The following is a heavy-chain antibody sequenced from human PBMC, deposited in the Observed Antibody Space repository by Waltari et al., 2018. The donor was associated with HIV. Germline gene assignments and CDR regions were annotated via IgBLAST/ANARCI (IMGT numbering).Heavy chain of an antibody. CDR1: GFPVRRSW. D-gene: IGHD3-10*01. CDR3: ARGQYYSMDV. J-gene: IGHJ6*02. Sequence: EVQLVESGGGLVQPGGSRSLSCAASGFPVRRSWTHWGLQAPGKGLVGVSGIKRDGSNTRYADSVKGRFTISRDNAKNTLYLQINSLRVEDTAVYYCARGQYYSMDVWGQGTTVTVSS. V-gene: IGHV3-74*01. CDR2: IKRDGSNT.